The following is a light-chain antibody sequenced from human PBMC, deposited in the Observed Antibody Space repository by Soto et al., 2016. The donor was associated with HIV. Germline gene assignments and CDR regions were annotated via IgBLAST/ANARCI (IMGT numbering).Light chain of an antibody. Sequence: SYELTQPPSMSVSPGQTATITCSGDKLGDKYACWYQQKPGQSPVLVMYQDTKRPSGIPERFSGSNSGNTATLTISGTQSMDEADYYCQAWDSGTAVFGGGTKLTVL. CDR2: QDT. V-gene: IGLV3-1*01. CDR1: KLGDKY. CDR3: QAWDSGTAV. J-gene: IGLJ2*01.